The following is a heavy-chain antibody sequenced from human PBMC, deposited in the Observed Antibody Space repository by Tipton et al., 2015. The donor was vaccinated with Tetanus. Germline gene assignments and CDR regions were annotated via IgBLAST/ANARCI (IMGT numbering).Heavy chain of an antibody. D-gene: IGHD4-23*01. CDR3: ARRRPLTSYGGNSRDYFDY. J-gene: IGHJ4*02. CDR1: GYSFTSYW. Sequence: VQLVQSGAEVKKPGESLKISCKGSGYSFTSYWIGWVRQVPGKGLEWMGIIYPGDSDTRYSPSFQGRVTISADKSISTAYLQWSSLKASDTAMYYCARRRPLTSYGGNSRDYFDYWGQGTLVTVSS. V-gene: IGHV5-51*01. CDR2: IYPGDSDT.